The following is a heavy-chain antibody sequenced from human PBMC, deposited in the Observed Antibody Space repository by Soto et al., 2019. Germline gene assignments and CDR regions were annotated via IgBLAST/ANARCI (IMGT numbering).Heavy chain of an antibody. J-gene: IGHJ6*02. CDR1: GGSISSRSYY. CDR3: AAETVTLYYYYYGMDV. Sequence: QLQLQESGPGLVKPSETLSLTCTVSGGSISSRSYYWGWIRQPPGKGLEWIGSMYYSGTTYYNPSLKIRFPVSVDTSKNQFSRKLSSVTAADTAVYYCAAETVTLYYYYYGMDVWGQGTTVTVSS. V-gene: IGHV4-39*01. D-gene: IGHD4-17*01. CDR2: MYYSGTT.